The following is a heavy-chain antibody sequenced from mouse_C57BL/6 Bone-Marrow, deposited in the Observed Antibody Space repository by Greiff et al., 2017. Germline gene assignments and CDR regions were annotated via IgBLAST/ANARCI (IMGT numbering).Heavy chain of an antibody. V-gene: IGHV1-54*01. Sequence: QVQLQQSGAELVRPGTSVKVSCKASGYAFTNYLIEWVKQRPGQGLEWIGVINPGSGGTNYNEKFKGKATLTADKSSSTAYMQLSSLTSEDSAVYFCARTLYYDLDYYARDYWGQGTSVTVSS. CDR2: INPGSGGT. CDR1: GYAFTNYL. D-gene: IGHD2-4*01. CDR3: ARTLYYDLDYYARDY. J-gene: IGHJ4*01.